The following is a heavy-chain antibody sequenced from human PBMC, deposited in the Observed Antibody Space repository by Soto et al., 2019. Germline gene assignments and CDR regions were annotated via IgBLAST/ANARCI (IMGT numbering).Heavy chain of an antibody. CDR3: ARDGRSGYYPNYYYYGMDV. J-gene: IGHJ6*02. Sequence: PGGSLRLSCAASGFTFSSYAMHWVRQAPGKGLEWVAVISYDGSNKYYADYVKGRFTISRDNSKNTLYLQMNSLRAEDTAVYYCARDGRSGYYPNYYYYGMDVWGQGTLVTVSS. CDR1: GFTFSSYA. CDR2: ISYDGSNK. D-gene: IGHD3-3*01. V-gene: IGHV3-30-3*01.